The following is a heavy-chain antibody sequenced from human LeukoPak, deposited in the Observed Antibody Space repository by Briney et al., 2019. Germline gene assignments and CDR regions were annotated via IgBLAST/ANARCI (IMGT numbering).Heavy chain of an antibody. CDR2: IKQDGSEK. D-gene: IGHD1-26*01. Sequence: GGSLRLSCAAFGFTFSSYWMSWVRQAPGKGLEWVANIKQDGSEKHYVHSVKGRFTISRDNAKNSLYLQMNSLSAEDTAVYYCARRWELDYWGQGTPVTVSS. J-gene: IGHJ4*02. CDR3: ARRWELDY. V-gene: IGHV3-7*05. CDR1: GFTFSSYW.